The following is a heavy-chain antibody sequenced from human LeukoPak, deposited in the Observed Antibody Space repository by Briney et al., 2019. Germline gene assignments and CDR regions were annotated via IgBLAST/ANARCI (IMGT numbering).Heavy chain of an antibody. Sequence: SGPTLVNPTQTLTLTCTFSGFSLSTSGVGVGWIRQPPGKALEWLALIYWNDDKRYSPSLKSRLTITKDTSKSQVVLTMTNMDPVDTATYYCAHLRSLMVGATDQNWFDPWGQGTLVTVSS. CDR1: GFSLSTSGVG. CDR2: IYWNDDK. J-gene: IGHJ5*02. V-gene: IGHV2-5*01. D-gene: IGHD1-26*01. CDR3: AHLRSLMVGATDQNWFDP.